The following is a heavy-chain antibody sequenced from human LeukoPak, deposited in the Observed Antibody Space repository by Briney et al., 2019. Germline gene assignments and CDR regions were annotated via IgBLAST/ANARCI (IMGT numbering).Heavy chain of an antibody. Sequence: SVKVSCKASGGTFSSYAISWVRQAPGQGLEWMGGIIPIFGTANYAQKFQGRVTITADESTSTAYMELSSLRPEDTAVYYCARAVLVRYFDWLLSLDYWGQGTLVTVSS. CDR1: GGTFSSYA. D-gene: IGHD3-9*01. CDR2: IIPIFGTA. J-gene: IGHJ4*02. V-gene: IGHV1-69*13. CDR3: ARAVLVRYFDWLLSLDY.